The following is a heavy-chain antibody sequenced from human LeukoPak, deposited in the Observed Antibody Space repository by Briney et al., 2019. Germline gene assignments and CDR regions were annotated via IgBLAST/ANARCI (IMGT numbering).Heavy chain of an antibody. J-gene: IGHJ2*01. CDR2: IKEDGSDK. V-gene: IGHV3-7*04. Sequence: GGSLRLPCAASGFTFSSYWMSWVRQAPGKGLEWVAHIKEDGSDKNYVDSVKGRFTISRDNAKNSLYLQMNSLRVEDTAVYYCARVHWYFDFWGRGTLVTVSS. CDR1: GFTFSSYW. CDR3: ARVHWYFDF.